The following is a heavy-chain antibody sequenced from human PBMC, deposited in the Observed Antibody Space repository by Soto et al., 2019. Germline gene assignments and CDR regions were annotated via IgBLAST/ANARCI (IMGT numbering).Heavy chain of an antibody. CDR3: AHTWGLPFDY. CDR1: GFSLRTTGVG. J-gene: IGHJ4*02. D-gene: IGHD3-16*01. Sequence: QITLKESGPTLVEPTQTLTLTCTYSGFSLRTTGVGVGWIRQPPGKPLEWLGIIYWNDDKRYSPSLKNRFTLTSDISKSQVVLTMTNMDPVDTATYYCAHTWGLPFDYWGQGTLVIVSS. V-gene: IGHV2-5*01. CDR2: IYWNDDK.